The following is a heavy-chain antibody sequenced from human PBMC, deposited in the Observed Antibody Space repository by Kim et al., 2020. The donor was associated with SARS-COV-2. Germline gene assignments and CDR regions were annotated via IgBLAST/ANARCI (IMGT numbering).Heavy chain of an antibody. CDR2: VFYSGST. Sequence: SETLSLTCTVSGGSISNYYWSWIRQPPGKGLEWIGYVFYSGSTNYNPSLSSRVTISVDTSKNQFSLKLNYVTPADTAVYHCARHLTVNYYRNSRYYGMDVWGPGTTVPVSS. CDR1: GGSISNYY. V-gene: IGHV4-59*13. J-gene: IGHJ6*02. D-gene: IGHD1-7*01. CDR3: ARHLTVNYYRNSRYYGMDV.